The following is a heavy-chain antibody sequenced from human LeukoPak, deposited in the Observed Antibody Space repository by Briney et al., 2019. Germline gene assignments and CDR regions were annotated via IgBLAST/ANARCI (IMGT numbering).Heavy chain of an antibody. CDR2: ISSNGGST. V-gene: IGHV3-64D*06. CDR3: VKGTSHYVVEPAAMFDY. D-gene: IGHD2-2*01. CDR1: GFTFSRYA. J-gene: IGHJ4*02. Sequence: GGPLRLSCSASGFTFSRYAMQWVRQAPGKGLEYVSAISSNGGSTYYADSVKGRFTISRDNSKNTLYLQMSSLRAEDAAVYYCVKGTSHYVVEPAAMFDYWGQGTLVTVSS.